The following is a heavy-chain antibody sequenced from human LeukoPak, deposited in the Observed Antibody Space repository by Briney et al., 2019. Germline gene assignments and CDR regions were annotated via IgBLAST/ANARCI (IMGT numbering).Heavy chain of an antibody. CDR1: GFTFSSYS. D-gene: IGHD3-22*01. J-gene: IGHJ4*02. Sequence: GGSLRLSCAASGFTFSSYSMNWVRQAPGKGLEWVSYISSSSTIYYADSVKGRFTISRDNSKNTLYLQMNSLRAEDTAVYYCAKEYDSGWYYFDYWGQGTLVTVSS. CDR3: AKEYDSGWYYFDY. CDR2: ISSSSTI. V-gene: IGHV3-48*01.